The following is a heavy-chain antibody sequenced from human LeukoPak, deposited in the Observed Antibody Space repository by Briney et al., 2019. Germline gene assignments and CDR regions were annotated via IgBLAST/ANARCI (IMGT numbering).Heavy chain of an antibody. Sequence: GGSLRLSCAASRFTFSSYGMHWVRQAPGKGLEWVAFIRYDGSNKYYADSVKGRFTISRDNSKNTLYLQMNSLRAEDTAVYYCAKDRIVVVIGGPDYWGQGTLVTVSS. CDR3: AKDRIVVVIGGPDY. J-gene: IGHJ4*02. V-gene: IGHV3-30*02. CDR1: RFTFSSYG. CDR2: IRYDGSNK. D-gene: IGHD2-21*01.